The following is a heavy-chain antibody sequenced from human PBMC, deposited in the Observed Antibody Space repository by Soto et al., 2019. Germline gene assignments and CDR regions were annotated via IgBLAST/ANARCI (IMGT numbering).Heavy chain of an antibody. V-gene: IGHV1-69*01. D-gene: IGHD2-2*01. CDR3: ARISETSCPTCYYYYGMDV. Sequence: QVQLVQSGAEVKKPGSSVKVSCKASGGTFSSYAISWVRQAPGQGLEWMGGIIPIFGTANYAQKFQGRVTITADESTRTAYMELRSLRSEDTAVYYCARISETSCPTCYYYYGMDVWGQGTTVTVSS. CDR2: IIPIFGTA. J-gene: IGHJ6*02. CDR1: GGTFSSYA.